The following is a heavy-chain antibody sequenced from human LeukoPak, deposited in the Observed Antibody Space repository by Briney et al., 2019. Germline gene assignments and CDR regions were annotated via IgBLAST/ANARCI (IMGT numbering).Heavy chain of an antibody. CDR1: GFTFSSYG. CDR2: ISYDGSNK. Sequence: QPGRSLRLSCAASGFTFSSYGMHWVRQAPGPGLEWVAVISYDGSNKYYADSVKGRFTISRDNSKHTLYLQMNSLRAEDTAVYYCAKDGLIISTVRYFDWNQGIDYWGQGTLVTVSS. CDR3: AKDGLIISTVRYFDWNQGIDY. D-gene: IGHD3-9*01. V-gene: IGHV3-30*18. J-gene: IGHJ4*02.